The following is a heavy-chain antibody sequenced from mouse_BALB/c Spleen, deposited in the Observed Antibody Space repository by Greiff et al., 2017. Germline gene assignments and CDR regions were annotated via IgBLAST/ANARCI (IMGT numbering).Heavy chain of an antibody. V-gene: IGHV5-4*02. CDR2: ISDGGSYT. CDR1: GFTFSDYY. Sequence: EVQVVESGGGLVKPGGSLKLSCAASGFTFSDYYMYWVRQTPEKRLEWVATISDGGSYTYYPDSVKGRFTISRDNAKNNRYLQMSSLKSEDTAMYYCARHYGNLYAMDYWGQGTSVTVSS. D-gene: IGHD2-1*01. CDR3: ARHYGNLYAMDY. J-gene: IGHJ4*01.